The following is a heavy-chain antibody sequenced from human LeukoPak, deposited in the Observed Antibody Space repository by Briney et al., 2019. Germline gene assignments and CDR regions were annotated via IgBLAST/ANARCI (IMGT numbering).Heavy chain of an antibody. CDR2: IWYDGSNK. CDR3: ARVNYYDSSGYYLDYFDY. V-gene: IGHV3-33*01. J-gene: IGHJ4*02. Sequence: GGSLRLSCAASGFTFSSYGMHWVRQAPGKGLEWVAVIWYDGSNKYYADSVKGRFTISRDNSKNTLYLQMNSLRAEDTAVYYCARVNYYDSSGYYLDYFDYWGQGTLVTVSS. D-gene: IGHD3-22*01. CDR1: GFTFSSYG.